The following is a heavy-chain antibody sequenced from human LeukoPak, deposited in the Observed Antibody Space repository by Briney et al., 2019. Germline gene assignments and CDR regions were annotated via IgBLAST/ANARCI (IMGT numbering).Heavy chain of an antibody. CDR3: ARDLRLVDYGGNSNYYYGMDV. D-gene: IGHD4-23*01. J-gene: IGHJ6*02. CDR1: GFAFSGHW. Sequence: HSGGSLRLSCAASGFAFSGHWMTWVRQAPGKGLEWVAVISYDGSNKYYADSVKGRFTISRDNSKNTLYLQMNSLRAEDTAVYYCARDLRLVDYGGNSNYYYGMDVWGQGTTVTVSS. CDR2: ISYDGSNK. V-gene: IGHV3-30*03.